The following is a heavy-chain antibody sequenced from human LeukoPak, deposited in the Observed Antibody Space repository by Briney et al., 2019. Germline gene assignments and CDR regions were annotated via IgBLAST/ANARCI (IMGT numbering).Heavy chain of an antibody. Sequence: ASVKVSCKASGYTFTDYYMHWVRQAPGQGLEWMGWFNPHSGGTNYAQKFQGRVTVARDMSTSTVYMELNSLRSEDTAVYYCAREGQKWLVWRWFDPWGQGTLVSVSS. V-gene: IGHV1-2*02. D-gene: IGHD6-19*01. CDR1: GYTFTDYY. CDR2: FNPHSGGT. J-gene: IGHJ5*02. CDR3: AREGQKWLVWRWFDP.